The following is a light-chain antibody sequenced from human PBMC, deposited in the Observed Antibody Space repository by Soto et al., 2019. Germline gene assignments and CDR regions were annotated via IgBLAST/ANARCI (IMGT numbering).Light chain of an antibody. CDR3: ASFTSSSTLV. CDR1: SSDVGGYNY. V-gene: IGLV2-14*01. CDR2: EVN. J-gene: IGLJ2*01. Sequence: QSALTQPPSASGSPGQSVAISCTGTSSDVGGYNYVSWYQQHPGKAPKLILYEVNNRPAGISDRFSGSKSGNTASLTISGLQAEDEAEYHCASFTSSSTLVFGGGTKLTVL.